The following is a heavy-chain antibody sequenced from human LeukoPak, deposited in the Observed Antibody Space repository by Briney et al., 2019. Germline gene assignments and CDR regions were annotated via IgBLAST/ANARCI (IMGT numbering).Heavy chain of an antibody. V-gene: IGHV4-39*01. CDR2: IYYSGST. Sequence: SETLSLTRTVSGGSISSSSYYWGWIRQPPGKGLEWIGSIYYSGSTYYNPSLKSRVTISVDTSKNQFSLKLSSVTAADTAVYYCAVVVAPYYFDYWGQGTLVTVSS. CDR1: GGSISSSSYY. J-gene: IGHJ4*02. CDR3: AVVVAPYYFDY. D-gene: IGHD3-22*01.